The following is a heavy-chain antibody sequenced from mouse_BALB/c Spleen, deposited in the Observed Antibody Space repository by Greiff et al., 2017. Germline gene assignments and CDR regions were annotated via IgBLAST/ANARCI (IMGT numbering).Heavy chain of an antibody. CDR2: ISSGGST. CDR1: GFTFSSYA. V-gene: IGHV5-6-5*01. Sequence: EVMLVESGGGLVKPGGSLKLSCAASGFTFSSYAMSWVRQTPEKRLEWVASISSGGSTYYPDSVKGRFTISRDNARNILYLQMSSLRSEDTAMYYCARGGESPWFAYWGQGTLVTVSA. J-gene: IGHJ3*01. CDR3: ARGGESPWFAY.